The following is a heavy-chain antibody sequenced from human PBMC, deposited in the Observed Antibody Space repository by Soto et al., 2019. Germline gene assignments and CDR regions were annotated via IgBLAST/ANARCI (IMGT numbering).Heavy chain of an antibody. V-gene: IGHV4-31*03. D-gene: IGHD2-8*01. CDR2: IYYSGST. CDR1: GGSVSSGGYY. CDR3: ARYCTNGVCSHYYYGMDV. Sequence: SETLSLTCTVSGGSVSSGGYYWSWIRQHPGKGLEWIGYIYYSGSTFYNPSLKSRVTISVDTSKNQFSLKLSSVTAADTAVYYCARYCTNGVCSHYYYGMDVWGQGTTVTVSS. J-gene: IGHJ6*02.